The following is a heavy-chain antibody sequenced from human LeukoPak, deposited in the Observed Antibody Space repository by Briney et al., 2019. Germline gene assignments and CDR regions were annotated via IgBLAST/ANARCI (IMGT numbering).Heavy chain of an antibody. V-gene: IGHV1-18*01. D-gene: IGHD4-17*01. CDR3: ASATVTTNAYWYFDL. CDR1: GYTFTSYG. J-gene: IGHJ2*01. Sequence: ASVKVSCKASGYTFTSYGISWVRQAPGQELEWMGWISAYNGNTNYAQKLQGRVTMTTDTSTSTAYMELRSLRSDDTAVYYCASATVTTNAYWYFDLWGRGTLVTVSS. CDR2: ISAYNGNT.